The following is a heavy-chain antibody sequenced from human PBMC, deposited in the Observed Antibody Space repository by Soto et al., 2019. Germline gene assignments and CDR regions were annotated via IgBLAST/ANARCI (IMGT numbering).Heavy chain of an antibody. CDR2: TSYDGDNE. D-gene: IGHD2-2*01. V-gene: IGHV3-30*18. CDR1: GFTFSNYG. Sequence: QVQLVESGGGVVQPGRSLRLSCAASGFTFSNYGMHWVRQAPGKGLEWVAITSYDGDNEYYADSVRGRFTISRDNSKNTLYLQTSSLRHEDTAVYYCAKDGGPVYCNSPGCSAKHFDYWGQGTLVTVSS. CDR3: AKDGGPVYCNSPGCSAKHFDY. J-gene: IGHJ4*02.